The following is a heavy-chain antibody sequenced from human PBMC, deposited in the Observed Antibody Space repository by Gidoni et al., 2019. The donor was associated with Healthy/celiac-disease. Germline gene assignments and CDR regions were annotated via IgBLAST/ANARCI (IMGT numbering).Heavy chain of an antibody. CDR1: AFSLSNARMG. CDR2: IFSNDEK. V-gene: IGHV2-26*01. J-gene: IGHJ4*02. Sequence: QVTLKVSVPVLVKPTESLTLTCTVSAFSLSNARMGVSWIRQPPGKALEWLAHIFSNDEKSYITSLKSRLTISKDTYKSQVVLTMTNMDPVDTATYYCARYRITIFGVVGFDYWGQGTLVTVSS. D-gene: IGHD3-3*01. CDR3: ARYRITIFGVVGFDY.